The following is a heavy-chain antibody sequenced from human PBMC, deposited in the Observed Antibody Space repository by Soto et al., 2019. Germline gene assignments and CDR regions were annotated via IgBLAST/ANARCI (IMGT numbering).Heavy chain of an antibody. CDR1: GFTFSGYS. J-gene: IGHJ4*02. CDR3: AREDILGARSFDY. V-gene: IGHV3-48*02. Sequence: GGSLRLSCAASGFTFSGYSVNWVRQAPGKGLEWVSYISSGSKTIYYAESVKGRFTVSRDNARNSQYLQMNSLRDEDTAVYYCAREDILGARSFDYWGQGTLVTVSS. CDR2: ISSGSKTI. D-gene: IGHD1-26*01.